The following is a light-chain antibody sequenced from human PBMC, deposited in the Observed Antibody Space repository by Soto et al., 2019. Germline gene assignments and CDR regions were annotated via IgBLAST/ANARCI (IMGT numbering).Light chain of an antibody. CDR1: QSVTSNY. CDR3: QQYDTSPPLT. V-gene: IGKV3-20*01. Sequence: EIVLTQSPGTLSLSPGDRATLSCRASQSVTSNYLAWYQQKPGQAPRLLLYGASRRAIGIPDRFSGSGSGTDFTHTISRLEPEDFGVYYCQQYDTSPPLTFGGGTKVEIK. CDR2: GAS. J-gene: IGKJ4*01.